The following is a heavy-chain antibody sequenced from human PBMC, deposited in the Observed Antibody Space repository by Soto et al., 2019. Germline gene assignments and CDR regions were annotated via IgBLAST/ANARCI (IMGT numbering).Heavy chain of an antibody. Sequence: LSETLSLTCSVSGGSVNNDNYYWSWIRQPPGKGLEWIASIYNGQYRKFNPSLKSRVTISVDTSKNQFSLKLSSVTAADTAVYYCARDGGYSSLYYYYYGMDVWGQGTTVTVSS. J-gene: IGHJ6*02. D-gene: IGHD6-13*01. V-gene: IGHV4-61*01. CDR2: IYNGQYR. CDR3: ARDGGYSSLYYYYYGMDV. CDR1: GGSVNNDNYY.